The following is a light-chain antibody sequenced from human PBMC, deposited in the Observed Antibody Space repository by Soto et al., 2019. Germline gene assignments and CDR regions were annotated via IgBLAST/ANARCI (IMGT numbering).Light chain of an antibody. CDR2: GAS. CDR3: QHYGSSPLT. J-gene: IGKJ3*01. V-gene: IGKV3-20*01. Sequence: EIVLTQSPGTRSLSPGERATLSCRASQSVGSSYLAWYQQKPGQAPRLLIYGASIRATGIPDRFSGSGSGTDFTLTISRLEPEDVAVYYCQHYGSSPLTFGPGTKVEIK. CDR1: QSVGSSY.